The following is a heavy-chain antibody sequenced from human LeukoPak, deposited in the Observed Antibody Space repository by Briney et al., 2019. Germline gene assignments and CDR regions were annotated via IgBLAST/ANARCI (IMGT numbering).Heavy chain of an antibody. V-gene: IGHV4-34*01. J-gene: IGHJ4*02. Sequence: SETLSLTGAGYGGSFSGYYWSWIRQPPGKGLEWIGEINHSGSTNYNPSLKSRVTISVDTSKNQFSLKLTSVTAADTAVYYCARDARVQKWFGEVIMTTTYYFDDWGQGTLVTVSS. CDR1: GGSFSGYY. CDR3: ARDARVQKWFGEVIMTTTYYFDD. D-gene: IGHD3-10*01. CDR2: INHSGST.